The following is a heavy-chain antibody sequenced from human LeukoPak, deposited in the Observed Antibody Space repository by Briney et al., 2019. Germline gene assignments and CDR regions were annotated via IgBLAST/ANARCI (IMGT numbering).Heavy chain of an antibody. CDR1: GFPFNDYA. J-gene: IGHJ6*03. CDR2: IRYDGSNK. Sequence: TGGSLRLSCAASGFPFNDYAMHWVRQAPGKGLQWVAFIRYDGSNKYYADSVKGRFTISRDNSKNTLYLQMNSLRADDTAVYYCARAYSERYGLGYYCMDVWGKGTTVTISS. D-gene: IGHD1-26*01. V-gene: IGHV3-30*02. CDR3: ARAYSERYGLGYYCMDV.